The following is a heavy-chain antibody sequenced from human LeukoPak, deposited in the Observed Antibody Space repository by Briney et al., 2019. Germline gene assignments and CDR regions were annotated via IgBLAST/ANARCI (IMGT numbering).Heavy chain of an antibody. CDR1: GASFNSDDQY. CDR3: ATSHDVKTAPYDL. Sequence: SETLSLTCTVSGASFNSDDQYWNWIRQSPGKGLEWIGSIHPSGMLYNNPSLESRVTMSRDTSKNQFSLNLNSVTAADTAVYYCATSHDVKTAPYDLWGQGTLVTVSS. CDR2: IHPSGML. D-gene: IGHD2-21*01. V-gene: IGHV4-31*03. J-gene: IGHJ5*02.